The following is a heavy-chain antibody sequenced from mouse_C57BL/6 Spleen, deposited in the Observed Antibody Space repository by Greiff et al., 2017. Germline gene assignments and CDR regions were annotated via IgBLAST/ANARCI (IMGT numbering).Heavy chain of an antibody. D-gene: IGHD4-1*02. Sequence: EVQLVESGGGLVKPGGSLKLSCAASGFTFSSYAMSWVRQTPEKRLEWVATISDGGSYTYYPAHVKGRFTISGDNAKNNLYLQMSHLKSEDTAMYYCARANWDGTWFAYWGQGTLVTVSA. CDR1: GFTFSSYA. CDR2: ISDGGSYT. J-gene: IGHJ3*01. V-gene: IGHV5-4*01. CDR3: ARANWDGTWFAY.